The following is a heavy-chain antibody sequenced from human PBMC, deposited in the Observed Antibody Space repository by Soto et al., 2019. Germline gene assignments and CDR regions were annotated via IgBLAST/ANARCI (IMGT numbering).Heavy chain of an antibody. D-gene: IGHD4-17*01. V-gene: IGHV4-59*01. J-gene: IGHJ4*02. CDR1: GGSISSYY. CDR3: ASIRYGEYDY. Sequence: PSETLSLTCTVSGGSISSYYWSWIRQPPGKGLEWIGYIYYSGSTNYNPSLKSRVTISVDTSKNQFSLKLSSVTAADTAVYYCASIRYGEYDYWGQGTLVTVSS. CDR2: IYYSGST.